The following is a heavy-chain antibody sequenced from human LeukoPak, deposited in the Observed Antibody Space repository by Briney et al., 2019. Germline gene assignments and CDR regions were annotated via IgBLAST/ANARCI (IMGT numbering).Heavy chain of an antibody. J-gene: IGHJ3*02. D-gene: IGHD1-1*01. CDR3: ARALNHYNFGAFDI. CDR2: IIPIFGTA. Sequence: ASVKVSCKASGGTFSSYAISWVRQAPGQGLEWMGGIIPIFGTANYAQKFQSRVTITADESTSTAYMELSSLRSEDTAVYYCARALNHYNFGAFDIWGQGTMVTVSS. CDR1: GGTFSSYA. V-gene: IGHV1-69*01.